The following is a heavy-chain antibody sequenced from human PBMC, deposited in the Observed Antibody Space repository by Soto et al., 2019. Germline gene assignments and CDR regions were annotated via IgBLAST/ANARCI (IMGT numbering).Heavy chain of an antibody. D-gene: IGHD2-2*01. Sequence: SETLSLTCTVSGGSISSYYWSWIRQPPGKGLEWIGYIYYSGSTNYNPSLKSRVTISVDTSKNQFSLKLSSVTAADTAVYYCARLTGYCSSTFCSIGYYYYIDVCGKGTTVNVSS. CDR3: ARLTGYCSSTFCSIGYYYYIDV. V-gene: IGHV4-59*08. J-gene: IGHJ6*03. CDR1: GGSISSYY. CDR2: IYYSGST.